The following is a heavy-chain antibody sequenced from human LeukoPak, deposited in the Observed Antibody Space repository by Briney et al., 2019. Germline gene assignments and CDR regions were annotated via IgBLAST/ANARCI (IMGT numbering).Heavy chain of an antibody. V-gene: IGHV1-2*02. J-gene: IGHJ3*02. Sequence: ASVKVSRKASGYTFTGYYMHWVRQAPGQGLEWMGWINPNSGGTNYAQKFQGRVTMTRDTSISTAYMELSRLRSDDTAVYYCARYYYDLDAFDIWGQGTMVTVSS. CDR1: GYTFTGYY. CDR2: INPNSGGT. D-gene: IGHD3-22*01. CDR3: ARYYYDLDAFDI.